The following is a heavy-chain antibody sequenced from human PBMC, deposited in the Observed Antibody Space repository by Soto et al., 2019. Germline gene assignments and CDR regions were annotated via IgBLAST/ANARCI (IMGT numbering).Heavy chain of an antibody. CDR2: TYYRSRWYN. D-gene: IGHD3-16*01. J-gene: IGHJ4*02. CDR1: GDSVSGNSAS. CDR3: AREFLYYVSSDSYLDY. Sequence: SQTLSLTCAISGDSVSGNSASWNLIRQSPSRGLEWLGGTYYRSRWYNDYAVSVKSRITVTPDTSKNQFSLHLNSVTPEDTAVYYCAREFLYYVSSDSYLDYWGQGALVTVSS. V-gene: IGHV6-1*01.